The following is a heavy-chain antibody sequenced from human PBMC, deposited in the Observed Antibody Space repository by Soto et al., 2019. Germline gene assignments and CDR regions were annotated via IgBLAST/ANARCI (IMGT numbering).Heavy chain of an antibody. J-gene: IGHJ4*02. CDR3: ASILGHIDY. V-gene: IGHV4-4*02. CDR1: GGSIGSSDW. D-gene: IGHD1-26*01. Sequence: QVQLQESGPGLVKPSGTLSLTCTVSGGSIGSSDWWTWVRRPPGKGLEWIGEIYHGGNTNYNPSLKSRVTITLDKDKSRFSLKLSSVTAADTALYYCASILGHIDYWGQGTLVTVSS. CDR2: IYHGGNT.